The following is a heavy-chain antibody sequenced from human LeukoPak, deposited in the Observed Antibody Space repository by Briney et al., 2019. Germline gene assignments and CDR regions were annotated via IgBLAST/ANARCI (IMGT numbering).Heavy chain of an antibody. J-gene: IGHJ4*02. CDR2: ISSSGSTI. CDR3: ARGSSGWSSARSTTFDY. D-gene: IGHD6-19*01. Sequence: GGSLRLSCAASGFTFSDYYMSWIRQAPGKGLEWVPYISSSGSTIYYADSVKGRFTISRANAKNSLYLQMNSLRAEDTAVYYCARGSSGWSSARSTTFDYWGQRTLVTVSS. CDR1: GFTFSDYY. V-gene: IGHV3-11*01.